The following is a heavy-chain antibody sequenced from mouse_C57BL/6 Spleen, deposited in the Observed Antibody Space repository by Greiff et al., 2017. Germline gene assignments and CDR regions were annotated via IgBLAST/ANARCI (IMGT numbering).Heavy chain of an antibody. CDR2: ISSGSSTI. Sequence: EVKLMESGGGLVKPGGSLKLSCAASGFTFSDYGMHWVRQAPEKGLEWVAYISSGSSTIYYADTVKGRFTISRDNAKTTLFLQMTSLMSEDTAMYYCARGLWYFDVWGTGTTVTVSS. J-gene: IGHJ1*03. CDR1: GFTFSDYG. CDR3: ARGLWYFDV. V-gene: IGHV5-17*01.